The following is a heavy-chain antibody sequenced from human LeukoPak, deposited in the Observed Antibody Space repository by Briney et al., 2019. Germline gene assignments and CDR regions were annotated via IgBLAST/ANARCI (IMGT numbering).Heavy chain of an antibody. Sequence: SQTLSLTCTVSGGSISSGSYYWSWIRQPAGKGLEWIGRIYTSGSTNYNPSLKSRVTISVDTSKNQFSLKLSSVTAADTAVYYCATQARWGKFDYWGQGTLVTVSS. D-gene: IGHD4-23*01. J-gene: IGHJ4*02. CDR2: IYTSGST. CDR1: GGSISSGSYY. V-gene: IGHV4-61*02. CDR3: ATQARWGKFDY.